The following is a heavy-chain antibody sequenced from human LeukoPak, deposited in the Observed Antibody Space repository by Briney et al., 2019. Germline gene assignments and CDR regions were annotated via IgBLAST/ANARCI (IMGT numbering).Heavy chain of an antibody. V-gene: IGHV4-39*01. D-gene: IGHD2-21*02. CDR2: IYYSGST. Sequence: IPSETLSLTCTVSGDSISRYSYYWGWIRQPPGKGLEWIGSIYYSGSTYYNPSLKCRVTVSVDTSKNQFSLKLSSVTAADTAVYYCARHWAFCGGDCYPTRVWFDPWGQGSLVTVSS. J-gene: IGHJ5*02. CDR1: GDSISRYSYY. CDR3: ARHWAFCGGDCYPTRVWFDP.